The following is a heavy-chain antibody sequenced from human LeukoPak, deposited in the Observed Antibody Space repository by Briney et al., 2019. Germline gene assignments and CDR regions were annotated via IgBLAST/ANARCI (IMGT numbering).Heavy chain of an antibody. D-gene: IGHD2-15*01. CDR2: ISGSGGST. Sequence: GXSLRLSCAASGFTFSSYAMSWVRQAPGKGLEWVSAISGSGGSTYYADSVKGRFTISRDNSKNTLYLQMNSLRAEDTAVYYCAKTWWYRYYFDYWGQGTLVTVSS. CDR3: AKTWWYRYYFDY. V-gene: IGHV3-23*01. CDR1: GFTFSSYA. J-gene: IGHJ4*02.